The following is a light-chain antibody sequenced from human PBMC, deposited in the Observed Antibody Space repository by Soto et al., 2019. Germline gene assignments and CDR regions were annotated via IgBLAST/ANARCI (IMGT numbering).Light chain of an antibody. V-gene: IGLV2-14*03. CDR3: SSYTTGNTVL. CDR1: SSDVGGYDY. Sequence: QSALTQPASVSGAPGQSITISCTGTSSDVGGYDYVSWYQQHPDKAPKLILYDVTYRPSEISSRFSGSKSGNTASLTISGLQAEDEADYFCSSYTTGNTVLFGGGTKVTVL. J-gene: IGLJ2*01. CDR2: DVT.